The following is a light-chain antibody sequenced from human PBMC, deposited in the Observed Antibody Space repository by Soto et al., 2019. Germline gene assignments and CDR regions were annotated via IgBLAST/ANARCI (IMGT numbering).Light chain of an antibody. Sequence: DIQMTQSPSTLSASVGDRVTFACRASQNIVYWLSWYQQKPGKAPKLLIYKASNLESGVPSRFGGSGSGSEFTLTISNLQPDDFATYYCQQYKDNPWTFGQGTKVDIK. CDR2: KAS. J-gene: IGKJ1*01. V-gene: IGKV1-5*03. CDR3: QQYKDNPWT. CDR1: QNIVYW.